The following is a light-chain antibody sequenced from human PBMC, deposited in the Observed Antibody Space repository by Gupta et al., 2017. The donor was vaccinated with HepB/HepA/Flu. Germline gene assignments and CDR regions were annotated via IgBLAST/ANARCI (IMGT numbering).Light chain of an antibody. CDR3: QQLSNCPHIT. CDR1: QSVRSY. J-gene: IGKJ4*01. Sequence: IVLTQSPATLSSSPGDSATLYCRVSQSVRSYLAWYEQKPGQAPRLLIYDASNRGTGIPARLSGSGGGTDFTLTISSREQEEFAGYYCQQLSNCPHITFGRGTKVEIK. V-gene: IGKV3-11*01. CDR2: DAS.